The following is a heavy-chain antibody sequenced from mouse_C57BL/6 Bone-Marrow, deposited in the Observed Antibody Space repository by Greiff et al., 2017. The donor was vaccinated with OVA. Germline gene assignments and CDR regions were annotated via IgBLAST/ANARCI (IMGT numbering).Heavy chain of an antibody. J-gene: IGHJ3*01. CDR3: ARSRITTVVEPFAY. CDR2: IYPGSGNT. CDR1: GYTFTDYY. D-gene: IGHD1-1*01. Sequence: VQLQQSGAELVRPGASVKLSCKASGYTFTDYYINWVKQRPGQGLEWIARIYPGSGNTYYNEKFKGKATLTAEKSSSTAYMQLSSLTSEDSAVYFCARSRITTVVEPFAYWGQGTLVTVSA. V-gene: IGHV1-76*01.